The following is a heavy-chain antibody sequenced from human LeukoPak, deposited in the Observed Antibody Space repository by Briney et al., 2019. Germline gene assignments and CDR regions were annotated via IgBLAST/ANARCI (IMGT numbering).Heavy chain of an antibody. CDR3: ARDQRGQWELLYYFDY. CDR2: INWNGGST. J-gene: IGHJ4*02. V-gene: IGHV3-20*04. D-gene: IGHD1-26*01. CDR1: GFTFDDYG. Sequence: GGSLRLSCAASGFTFDDYGMSWVRHAPGKGLEWVSGINWNGGSTGYADSVKGRFTISRDNAKNSLYLQMNSLRAEDTALYYCARDQRGQWELLYYFDYWGQGTLVTVSS.